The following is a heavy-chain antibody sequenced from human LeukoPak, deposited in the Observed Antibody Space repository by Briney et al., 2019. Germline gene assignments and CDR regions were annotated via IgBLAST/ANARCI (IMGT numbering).Heavy chain of an antibody. CDR2: ISGSGGST. CDR3: AKLPTLYYYDSSGYYYFDY. D-gene: IGHD3-22*01. Sequence: PGGSLRLSCAASGFTFSSYAMSWVRQAPGKGLEWVSAISGSGGSTYYADSAKGRFTISRDNFKNTLYLQMNSLRAEDTAVYYCAKLPTLYYYDSSGYYYFDYWGQGTLVTVSS. V-gene: IGHV3-23*01. J-gene: IGHJ4*02. CDR1: GFTFSSYA.